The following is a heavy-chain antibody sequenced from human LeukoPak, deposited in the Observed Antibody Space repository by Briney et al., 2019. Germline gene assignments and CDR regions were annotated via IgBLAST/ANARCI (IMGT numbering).Heavy chain of an antibody. D-gene: IGHD1-7*01. CDR2: IIPIFGTA. V-gene: IGHV1-69*05. Sequence: SVKVSCKASGYTFTSYAISWVRQAPGQGLEWMGGIIPIFGTANYAQKFQGRVTITTDESTSTAYMELSSLRSEDTAVYYCARVVSITGTTLVWFDPWGQGTLVTVSS. J-gene: IGHJ5*02. CDR1: GYTFTSYA. CDR3: ARVVSITGTTLVWFDP.